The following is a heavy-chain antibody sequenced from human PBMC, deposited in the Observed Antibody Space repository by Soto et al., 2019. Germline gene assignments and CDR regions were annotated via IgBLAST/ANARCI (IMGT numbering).Heavy chain of an antibody. CDR3: ARANWYSEY. CDR2: IYYTGST. V-gene: IGHV4-59*11. CDR1: GRSINNHY. Sequence: SETLSLTCTVSGRSINNHYWSWIRQPPGKGLEWIGYIYYTGSTNYNPSLKSRVTMSVDTSKNLVSLNLTSLTAADTAIYYCARANWYSEYWGQGTLVTVSS. D-gene: IGHD7-27*01. J-gene: IGHJ4*02.